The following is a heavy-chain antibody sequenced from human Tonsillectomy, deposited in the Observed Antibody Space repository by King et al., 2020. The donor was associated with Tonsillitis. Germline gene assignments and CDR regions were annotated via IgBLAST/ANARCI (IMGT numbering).Heavy chain of an antibody. CDR1: GFTFSDYF. J-gene: IGHJ1*01. V-gene: IGHV3-11*01. Sequence: VQLVESGGGLVKPGGSLRLSCAASGFTFSDYFMTWIRQAPGKGLEWVSYISSASNTIYYADSVKGRFSISRDNAKNSLYLQMNSLRVADTAVYCCATYSFSHTFFESWGQGTLVTVSS. CDR3: ATYSFSHTFFES. CDR2: ISSASNTI. D-gene: IGHD3-3*01.